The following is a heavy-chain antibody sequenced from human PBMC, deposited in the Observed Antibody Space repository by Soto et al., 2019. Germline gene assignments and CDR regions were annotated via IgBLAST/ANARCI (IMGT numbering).Heavy chain of an antibody. J-gene: IGHJ4*02. CDR1: GFAFNNYA. D-gene: IGHD2-21*02. CDR2: IRGNGDRT. CDR3: ARAEVTAVFGF. V-gene: IGHV3-23*01. Sequence: EEQLLESGGVLVVPGGSLRLSCAASGFAFNNYAMTWVRQAPGKGLEWVSSIRGNGDRTYYAESVKGRFTISRDNSKSTLFLQMNSLRADDTAVYFCARAEVTAVFGFWGQGTLVTVSS.